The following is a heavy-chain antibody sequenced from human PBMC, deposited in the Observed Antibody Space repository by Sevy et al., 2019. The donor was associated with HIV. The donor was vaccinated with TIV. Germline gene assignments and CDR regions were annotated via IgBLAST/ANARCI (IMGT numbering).Heavy chain of an antibody. V-gene: IGHV4-31*03. CDR1: GGSISSGGYY. D-gene: IGHD4-17*01. CDR2: ISYSGST. CDR3: ARAAYGDYVYHY. Sequence: SETLSLTCTVSGGSISSGGYYWSWIRQHPGKGLEWIGNISYSGSTYYNPSLQSRVTISVDTSKNQFSLKLSSVTAADTAVYYCARAAYGDYVYHYWGQGTLVTVS. J-gene: IGHJ4*02.